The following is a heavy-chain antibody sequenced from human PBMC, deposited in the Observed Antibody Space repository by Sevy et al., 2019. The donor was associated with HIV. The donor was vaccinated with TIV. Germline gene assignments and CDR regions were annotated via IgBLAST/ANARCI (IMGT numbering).Heavy chain of an antibody. Sequence: SETLSLTCTVSGGSISAYYWTWIRQPPGKRLEYIGYIYYTGTTNYNPSLKSRVTISVDTSKNQFSLKLSSVTAADTAIYYCARAPPVRSGDDSLNWFDPWGQRTLVTVSS. V-gene: IGHV4-59*01. CDR3: ARAPPVRSGDDSLNWFDP. CDR1: GGSISAYY. J-gene: IGHJ5*02. CDR2: IYYTGTT. D-gene: IGHD5-12*01.